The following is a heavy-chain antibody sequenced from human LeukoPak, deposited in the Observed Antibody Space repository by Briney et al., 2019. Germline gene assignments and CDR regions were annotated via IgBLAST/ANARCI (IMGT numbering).Heavy chain of an antibody. V-gene: IGHV4-4*07. J-gene: IGHJ4*02. D-gene: IGHD6-19*01. CDR1: GDSSSSYY. Sequence: SETLSLTCTVSGDSSSSYYWGWIRQPAGRGLEWIGRIYTRGSTNYNPSLKSRVTMSVDTSKNQFSLKLSSVTAADTAVYFCARHSSDYYGPFDYWGQGTLVTVSS. CDR3: ARHSSDYYGPFDY. CDR2: IYTRGST.